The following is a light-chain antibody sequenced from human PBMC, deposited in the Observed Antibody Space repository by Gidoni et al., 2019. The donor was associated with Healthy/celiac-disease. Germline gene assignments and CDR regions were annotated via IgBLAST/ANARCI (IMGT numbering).Light chain of an antibody. CDR2: GNS. CDR3: QSYDSSLSGWV. J-gene: IGLJ3*02. V-gene: IGLV1-40*01. CDR1: SSNIGAGYD. Sequence: QSVLTQPPSVSEAPGQRVTISCTGSSSNIGAGYDVHWYQQLPGTAPKLLIYGNSNRPSGVPDRFSGSNSGTSASLAITGLQAEDEADYYCQSYDSSLSGWVFGGGTKLTVL.